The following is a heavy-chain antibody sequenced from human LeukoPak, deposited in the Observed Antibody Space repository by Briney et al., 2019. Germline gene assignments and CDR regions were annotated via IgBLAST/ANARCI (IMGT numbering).Heavy chain of an antibody. CDR2: ISSSSSTI. CDR1: GFTFSSYS. J-gene: IGHJ6*04. D-gene: IGHD3-10*02. Sequence: GGSLRLPCAASGFTFSSYSMNWVRQAPGKELEWVSYISSSSSTIYYADSVKGRFTISRDNAKNSLYLQMNSLRAEDTAVYYCAELGITMIGGVWGKGTTVTISS. V-gene: IGHV3-48*04. CDR3: AELGITMIGGV.